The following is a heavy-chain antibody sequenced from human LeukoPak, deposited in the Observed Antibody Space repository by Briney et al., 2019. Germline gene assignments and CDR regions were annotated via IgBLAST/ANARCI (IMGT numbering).Heavy chain of an antibody. J-gene: IGHJ5*02. CDR2: MNPNSGNT. D-gene: IGHD2-2*03. CDR1: GYTFTSYD. Sequence: ASVKVSCKASGYTFTSYDINWVRQATGQGLEWMGWMNPNSGNTGYAQKFQGRVTMTRNTSISTAYMEPSSLRSEDTAVYYCARGRVDIVVVPAASFDPWGQGTLVTVSS. CDR3: ARGRVDIVVVPAASFDP. V-gene: IGHV1-8*01.